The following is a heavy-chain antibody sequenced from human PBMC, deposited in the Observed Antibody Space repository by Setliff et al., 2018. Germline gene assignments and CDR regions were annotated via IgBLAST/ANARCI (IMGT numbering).Heavy chain of an antibody. Sequence: PGESLKLSCKVSGYTFTSYWIVWVRQAPGEGLEWMGVIHPDDSDTRYSPSFQGQVTISVDKSTNTAHLQWSRLKASDTATYYCARHYFYGGNSFDFDYWGQGTMVTVSS. CDR1: GYTFTSYW. V-gene: IGHV5-51*01. D-gene: IGHD2-21*02. CDR3: ARHYFYGGNSFDFDY. CDR2: IHPDDSDT. J-gene: IGHJ4*02.